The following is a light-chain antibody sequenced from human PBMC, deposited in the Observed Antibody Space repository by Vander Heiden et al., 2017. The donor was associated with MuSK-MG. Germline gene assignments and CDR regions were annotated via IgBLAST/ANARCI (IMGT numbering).Light chain of an antibody. CDR2: AAS. CDR1: QSISSY. CDR3: QQSDSTPRT. Sequence: DIQMTQSPSSLSASVGDRVTITCRASQSISSYLNWYQQKPGKAPKLLIYAASSLQSGVPSRFSGSGSGTDFTLTISRLQPEDIATYYCQQSDSTPRTFGPGTKVEIK. V-gene: IGKV1-39*01. J-gene: IGKJ1*01.